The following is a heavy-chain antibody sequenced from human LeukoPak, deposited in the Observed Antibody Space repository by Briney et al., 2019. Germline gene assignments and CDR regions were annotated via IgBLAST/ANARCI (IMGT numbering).Heavy chain of an antibody. Sequence: PSETLSLTCRVSGGSISSNYYYWGWVRQPPGKGLEWIGSIYYSGSTYYNPSLRTRVNMIIDTSKKQFSLELTSVTAADTAIYYCVRVYNPDYYYYMDVWGKGTTVTVSS. V-gene: IGHV4-39*07. D-gene: IGHD1-14*01. J-gene: IGHJ6*03. CDR2: IYYSGST. CDR1: GGSISSNYYY. CDR3: VRVYNPDYYYYMDV.